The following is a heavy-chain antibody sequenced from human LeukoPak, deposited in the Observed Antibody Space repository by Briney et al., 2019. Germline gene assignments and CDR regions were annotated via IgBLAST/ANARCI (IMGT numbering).Heavy chain of an antibody. CDR2: IYYSGST. Sequence: SETLSLTCRVSGGFISTYYWSWIRQPPGKGLEWIGYIYYSGSTNYNPSLKSRVTILVDTSKNQFSLKLSSVTAADTAVYYCARGGCNSASCYMAPFDYWGQGTLVTVSS. V-gene: IGHV4-59*01. CDR1: GGFISTYY. CDR3: ARGGCNSASCYMAPFDY. D-gene: IGHD2-2*02. J-gene: IGHJ4*02.